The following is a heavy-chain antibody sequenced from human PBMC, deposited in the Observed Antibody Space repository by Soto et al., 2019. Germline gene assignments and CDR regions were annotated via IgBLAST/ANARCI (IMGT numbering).Heavy chain of an antibody. CDR2: IYYSGST. CDR1: GGSISTFF. CDR3: ARAPFYGMDV. J-gene: IGHJ6*02. Sequence: QVQLQESGPGLVKPSETLSLTCTVSGGSISTFFWSWIRQPPGKGLEWIGYIYYSGSTNYNPSLKSRVTISVDTYKSQFSLMLGTVTAAETAVYYCARAPFYGMDVWGQETTVTVSS. V-gene: IGHV4-59*01.